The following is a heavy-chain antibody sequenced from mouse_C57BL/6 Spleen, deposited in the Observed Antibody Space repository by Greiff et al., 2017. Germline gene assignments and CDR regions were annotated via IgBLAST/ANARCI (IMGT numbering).Heavy chain of an antibody. CDR1: GFTFSSYT. D-gene: IGHD2-4*01. V-gene: IGHV5-9*01. CDR3: AVGGYYDYSWFAY. CDR2: LSGGGGNT. J-gene: IGHJ3*01. Sequence: EVQVVESGGGLVKPGGSLKLSCAASGFTFSSYTMSWVRQTPEKRLEWVATLSGGGGNTSYPDSVKGRFTISRDNAKDTLYRQMSSRRSEDTALYYCAVGGYYDYSWFAYWGQGTLVTVSA.